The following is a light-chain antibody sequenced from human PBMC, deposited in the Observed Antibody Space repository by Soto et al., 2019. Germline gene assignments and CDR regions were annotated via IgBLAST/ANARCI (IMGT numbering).Light chain of an antibody. J-gene: IGKJ1*01. Sequence: DIQMTQSPSTLSASVGDRVTITCRASQSISTWLAWYQQKPGKAPKLLIYKASSLESGVPSRFSGSGSATDFTLTIISLQPDDFATYYCQQYNSYTWTFGQGTKVEIK. CDR1: QSISTW. CDR2: KAS. V-gene: IGKV1-5*03. CDR3: QQYNSYTWT.